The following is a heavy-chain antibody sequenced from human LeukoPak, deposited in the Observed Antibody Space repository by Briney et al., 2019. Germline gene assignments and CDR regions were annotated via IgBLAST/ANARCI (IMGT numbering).Heavy chain of an antibody. CDR1: GGSISSYY. Sequence: SETLSLTCTVSGGSISSYYWSWIRQSPGKGLEWIGYIYYSESTYYNPSLKSRVTISVDTSKNQFSLKLSSVTAADTAVYYCARTTMVRGTYYMDVWGKGTTVTISS. V-gene: IGHV4-59*01. CDR2: IYYSEST. D-gene: IGHD3-10*01. J-gene: IGHJ6*03. CDR3: ARTTMVRGTYYMDV.